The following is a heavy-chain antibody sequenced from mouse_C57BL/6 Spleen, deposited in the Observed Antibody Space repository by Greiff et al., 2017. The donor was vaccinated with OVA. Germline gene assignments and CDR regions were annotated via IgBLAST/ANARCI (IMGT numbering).Heavy chain of an antibody. D-gene: IGHD4-1*02. Sequence: EVQRVESGGGLVQPKGSLKLSCAASGFSFNTYAMNWVRQAPGKGLEWVARIRSKSNNYATYYADSVKNRFTISRDDSESMLYLQMNNLKTEDTAMYYCVRHPTGVRPDVWGTGTTVTVSS. CDR3: VRHPTGVRPDV. J-gene: IGHJ1*03. V-gene: IGHV10-1*01. CDR1: GFSFNTYA. CDR2: IRSKSNNYAT.